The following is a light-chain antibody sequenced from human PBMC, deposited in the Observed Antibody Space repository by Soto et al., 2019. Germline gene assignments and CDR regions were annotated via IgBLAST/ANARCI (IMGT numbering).Light chain of an antibody. CDR3: QQYNNWPRT. CDR1: QSVSSN. CDR2: GAS. V-gene: IGKV3-15*01. J-gene: IGKJ1*01. Sequence: EIVMTQSPATLSVSPGERATLSCRASQSVSSNLAWYQQKPGQAPSLLIYGASTRATGIPARISGSGSGTDFTLTISSLQSEDFAVYYCQQYNNWPRTFGQGTKVDIK.